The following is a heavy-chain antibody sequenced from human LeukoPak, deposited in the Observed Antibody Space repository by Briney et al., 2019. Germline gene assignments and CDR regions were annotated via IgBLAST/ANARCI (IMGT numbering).Heavy chain of an antibody. CDR3: ARDRGYFSY. CDR1: GFTFSIYS. V-gene: IGHV3-48*02. CDR2: ISSSSNTI. Sequence: GGSLRLSCAASGFTFSIYSMNWVRQAPGKGLEWVSYISSSSNTIYYADSVKGRFTISRDNAKNSVYLQMSNLRDEDTAVYYCARDRGYFSYWGQGTLVTVSS. D-gene: IGHD2-15*01. J-gene: IGHJ4*02.